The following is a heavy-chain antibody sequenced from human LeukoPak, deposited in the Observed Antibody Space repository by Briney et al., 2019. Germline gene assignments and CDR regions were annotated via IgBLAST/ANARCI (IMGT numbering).Heavy chain of an antibody. CDR3: ARDLPNYDILTGYYTNYYGMDV. CDR1: GGSISSGDYY. D-gene: IGHD3-9*01. Sequence: PSQTLSLTCTVSGGSISSGDYYWSWIRQPPGKGLEWIGSIYYSGSTYYNPSLKSRVTISVDTSKNQFSLKLSSVTAADTAVYYCARDLPNYDILTGYYTNYYGMDVWGQGTTVTVSS. V-gene: IGHV4-39*07. CDR2: IYYSGST. J-gene: IGHJ6*02.